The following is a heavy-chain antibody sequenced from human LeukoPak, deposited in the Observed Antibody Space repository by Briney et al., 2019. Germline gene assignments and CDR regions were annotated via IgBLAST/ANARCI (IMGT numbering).Heavy chain of an antibody. CDR1: GFTFGNSR. D-gene: IGHD1-14*01. CDR2: INADGSTA. J-gene: IGHJ3*01. CDR3: VVVVEPPDSDGFDV. Sequence: GSLRLSCAASGFTFGNSRVHWVRQAPGKGLVWVSLINADGSTATYADSVKGRFTISRDNARNTLSLQMNSLTIEDTAVYYCVVVVEPPDSDGFDVWGQGTMITVSS. V-gene: IGHV3-74*01.